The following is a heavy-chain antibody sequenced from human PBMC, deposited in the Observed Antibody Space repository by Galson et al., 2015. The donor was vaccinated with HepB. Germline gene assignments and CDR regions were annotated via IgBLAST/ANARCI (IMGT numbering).Heavy chain of an antibody. CDR2: ISYDGNNK. Sequence: SLRLSCAASRFTFNSYTMHWVRQAPGKGLEWVAVISYDGNNKYYADSVKGRFTISRDNSKNILSLQMNSLRGDDTALYYCAREKISMIRGPLDYWGQGTLVTVSS. D-gene: IGHD3-10*01. J-gene: IGHJ4*02. CDR1: RFTFNSYT. V-gene: IGHV3-30*04. CDR3: AREKISMIRGPLDY.